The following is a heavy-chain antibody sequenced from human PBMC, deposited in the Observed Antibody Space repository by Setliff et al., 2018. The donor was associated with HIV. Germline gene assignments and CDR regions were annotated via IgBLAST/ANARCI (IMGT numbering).Heavy chain of an antibody. CDR1: GDSISTYY. Sequence: TLSLTCTVSGDSISTYYWSWIRQPPGKGLEWIGYISTSGSTKYNPSLKSRVTILVDPSNNQFSLRLSSVTAADTAVYYCARHSDFWSEDAFDIWAQGTVVTVSS. J-gene: IGHJ3*02. CDR3: ARHSDFWSEDAFDI. V-gene: IGHV4-4*09. D-gene: IGHD3-3*01. CDR2: ISTSGST.